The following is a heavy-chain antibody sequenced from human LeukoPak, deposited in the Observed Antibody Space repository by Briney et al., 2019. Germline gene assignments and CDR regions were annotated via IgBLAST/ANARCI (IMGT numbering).Heavy chain of an antibody. CDR3: ARDSAGKDY. CDR1: GFTFSTYW. CDR2: IKQDGSEK. Sequence: GGSLRLSCAASGFTFSTYWMSWVRQAPGKGLEWVGNIKQDGSEKYYVDSVKGRFTISRDNAKNSLYLQMNSLRAEDTAMYYCARDSAGKDYWGQGTLVTVSS. J-gene: IGHJ4*02. D-gene: IGHD6-25*01. V-gene: IGHV3-7*01.